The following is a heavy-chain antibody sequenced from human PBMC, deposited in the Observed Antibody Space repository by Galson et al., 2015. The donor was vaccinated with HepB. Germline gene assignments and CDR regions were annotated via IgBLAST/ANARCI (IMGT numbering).Heavy chain of an antibody. D-gene: IGHD1-14*01. CDR1: GVSISSYY. CDR3: ARVKWGLWSSASRSPRKDYFYGMDV. CDR2: IYYGGKT. J-gene: IGHJ6*02. V-gene: IGHV4-59*01. Sequence: LSLTCTVSGVSISSYYWSWIRQSPGKGLEWIGHIYYGGKTNYNPSLKSRLTLSLDTTESQLSLRLTSVSAADTAVYFCARVKWGLWSSASRSPRKDYFYGMDVWGQGTTVTVSS.